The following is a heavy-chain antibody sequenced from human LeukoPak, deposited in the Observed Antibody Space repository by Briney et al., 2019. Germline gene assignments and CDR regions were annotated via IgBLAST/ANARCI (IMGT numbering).Heavy chain of an antibody. D-gene: IGHD4-23*01. V-gene: IGHV1-24*01. CDR1: GYALSESS. J-gene: IGHJ4*02. CDR3: ARDTYGGNPAGYFDY. CDR2: FDPEYVET. Sequence: GSVKVSCKVSGYALSESSIHWVRQTPGEGFEWMGGFDPEYVETTYAQKFRGRVTMTEDTSTDTAYMELSRLRSDDTAVYYCARDTYGGNPAGYFDYWGQGTLVTVSS.